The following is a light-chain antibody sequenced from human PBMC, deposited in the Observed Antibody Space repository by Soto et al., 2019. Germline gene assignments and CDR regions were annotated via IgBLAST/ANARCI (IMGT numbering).Light chain of an antibody. CDR2: EVS. Sequence: LTQPASVSGSPGQSITISCTGTSSDVGGYNYVSWYQQHPGKAPKLMIYEVSNRPSGVSNRFSGSKSGNTASLTISGLQAEDEADYYCSSYTSSILYVFGTGTKVTVL. CDR1: SSDVGGYNY. J-gene: IGLJ1*01. V-gene: IGLV2-14*01. CDR3: SSYTSSILYV.